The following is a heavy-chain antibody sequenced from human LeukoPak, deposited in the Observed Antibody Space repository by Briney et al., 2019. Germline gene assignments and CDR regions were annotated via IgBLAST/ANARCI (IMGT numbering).Heavy chain of an antibody. Sequence: SETLSLTCTVSGGSISSGSYYWGWIRQPAGKGLEWIGSIYYSGSTYNNPSIKSRVLKSRVTISVDTSKNQFSLELNSVTAADTAVYYCARDPSVAAAGNNWFDPWGQGTLVTVSS. CDR1: GGSISSGSYY. CDR3: ARDPSVAAAGNNWFDP. J-gene: IGHJ5*02. V-gene: IGHV4-39*07. CDR2: IYYSGST. D-gene: IGHD6-13*01.